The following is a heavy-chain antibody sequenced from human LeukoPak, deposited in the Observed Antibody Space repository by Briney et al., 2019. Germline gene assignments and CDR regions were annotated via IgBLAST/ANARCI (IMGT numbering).Heavy chain of an antibody. Sequence: SETLSLTCTVSGGSISSYYWSWIRQPPGKGLEWIGYIYYSGSTNYNPSLKSRVTISVDTSKNQFSLKLSSVTAADTAVYYCAIHAGYSRTPGDYWGQGTLVTVSS. CDR1: GGSISSYY. CDR2: IYYSGST. V-gene: IGHV4-59*01. CDR3: AIHAGYSRTPGDY. J-gene: IGHJ4*02. D-gene: IGHD6-13*01.